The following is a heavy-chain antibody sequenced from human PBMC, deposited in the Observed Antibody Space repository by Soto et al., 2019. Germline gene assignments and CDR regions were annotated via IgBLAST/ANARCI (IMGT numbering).Heavy chain of an antibody. CDR2: ISYAGSNK. CDR3: AKAPLRDYCGGDCYTFDY. Sequence: QVQLVESGGGVVQPGRSLRLSCAASGFTFSSYGMHWVRQAPGKGLEWVAVISYAGSNKYYADSVKGRFTISRDNSKNTLYLQMNSLRAEDTAVYYCAKAPLRDYCGGDCYTFDYWGQGTLVTVSS. D-gene: IGHD2-21*02. V-gene: IGHV3-30*18. J-gene: IGHJ4*02. CDR1: GFTFSSYG.